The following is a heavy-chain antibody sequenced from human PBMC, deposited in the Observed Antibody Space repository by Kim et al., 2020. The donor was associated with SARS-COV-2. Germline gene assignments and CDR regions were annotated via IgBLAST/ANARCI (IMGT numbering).Heavy chain of an antibody. J-gene: IGHJ4*02. CDR3: ARDWNWGIDV. V-gene: IGHV3-48*02. CDR1: GFTFTTYN. CDR2: IRLTDAI. D-gene: IGHD7-27*01. Sequence: GGSLRLSCAASGFTFTTYNMNWVRQAPGKGLEWISYIRLTDAIYYAYSVKGRFTISRDYAKNLLDLQMNSLRDEDTAVYYCARDWNWGIDVWGQGTLVTVSS.